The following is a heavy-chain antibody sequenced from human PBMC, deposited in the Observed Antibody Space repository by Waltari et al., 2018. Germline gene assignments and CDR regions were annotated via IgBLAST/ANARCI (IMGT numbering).Heavy chain of an antibody. J-gene: IGHJ3*01. CDR2: VVYSGTN. D-gene: IGHD2-21*01. Sequence: AWTRQSPGLCVAWIGSVVYSGTNYINPSLKGRVSVSRYTSKNQVSLIVGSVTAADMAVYYCATGIGVSAGTAEVDVWGHGTMVTGSS. V-gene: IGHV4-39*01. CDR3: ATGIGVSAGTAEVDV.